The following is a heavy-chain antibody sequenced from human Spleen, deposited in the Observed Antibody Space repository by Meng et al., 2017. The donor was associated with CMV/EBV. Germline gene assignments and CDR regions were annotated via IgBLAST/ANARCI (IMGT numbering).Heavy chain of an antibody. Sequence: GESLKISCQGAGYTFATNWIAWVRQMPGKGLEWMGIIYPRDSYTKYSPSFQGHVTISADKSINTAYLHWNSLKASDTAMYFCVRRPGYCSGGSCYFYGMDVWGQGTTVTVSS. D-gene: IGHD2-15*01. CDR2: IYPRDSYT. J-gene: IGHJ6*02. CDR3: VRRPGYCSGGSCYFYGMDV. V-gene: IGHV5-51*01. CDR1: GYTFATNW.